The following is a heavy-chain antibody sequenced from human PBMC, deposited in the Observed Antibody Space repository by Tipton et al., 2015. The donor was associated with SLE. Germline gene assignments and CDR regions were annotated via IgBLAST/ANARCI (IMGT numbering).Heavy chain of an antibody. CDR3: ASPYGGDYYDSSGYHL. CDR1: GFTFNSYS. J-gene: IGHJ4*02. V-gene: IGHV3-30*04. D-gene: IGHD3-22*01. CDR2: ISFDGSNT. Sequence: RSLRLSCAASGFTFNSYSMHWVRQAPGKGLEWVALISFDGSNTYYADSMKGRFTISRDNSKNTLYLQMNSLRADGTAVYFCASPYGGDYYDSSGYHLWGQGTLVTVSS.